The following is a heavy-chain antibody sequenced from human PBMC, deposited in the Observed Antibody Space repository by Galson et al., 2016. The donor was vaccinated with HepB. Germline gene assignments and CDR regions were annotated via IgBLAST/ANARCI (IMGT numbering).Heavy chain of an antibody. Sequence: SLRLSCAASRFTFSSYAMTWVRQAPGKGLEWVSGVSIGGDFTYYADSVKGRFTISRDNSKDTLYLEMNSLRAEDTAVYYCAKVKYSPYYDILTGYFDYWGQGTLVIVSS. CDR1: RFTFSSYA. J-gene: IGHJ4*02. CDR2: VSIGGDFT. CDR3: AKVKYSPYYDILTGYFDY. D-gene: IGHD3-9*01. V-gene: IGHV3-23*01.